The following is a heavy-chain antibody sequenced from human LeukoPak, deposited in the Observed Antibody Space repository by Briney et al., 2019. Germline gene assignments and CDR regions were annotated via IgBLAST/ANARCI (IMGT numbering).Heavy chain of an antibody. CDR2: IIPILGIA. CDR3: ARDVKYGGYLGY. CDR1: GGTFSSYA. V-gene: IGHV1-69*04. D-gene: IGHD4/OR15-4a*01. Sequence: SVKVSCKASGGTFSSYAISWVRQAPGQGLEWMGRIIPILGIANYAQKFQGRVTITTDESTSTAYMELTSLRSEDTAVYYCARDVKYGGYLGYWGQGTLVTVSS. J-gene: IGHJ4*02.